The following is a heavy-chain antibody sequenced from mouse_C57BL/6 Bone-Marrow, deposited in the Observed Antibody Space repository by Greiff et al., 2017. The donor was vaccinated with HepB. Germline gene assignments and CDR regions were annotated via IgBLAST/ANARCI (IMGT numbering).Heavy chain of an antibody. D-gene: IGHD2-3*01. CDR3: ARLRWLLRYFDV. V-gene: IGHV14-2*01. Sequence: EVQRVESGAELVKPGASVKLSCTASGFNIKDYYMHWVKQRTEQGLEWIGRIDPEDGETKYAPKFQGKATITADTSSNTAYLQLSSLTSEDTAVYYCARLRWLLRYFDVWGTGTTVTVSS. CDR1: GFNIKDYY. J-gene: IGHJ1*03. CDR2: IDPEDGET.